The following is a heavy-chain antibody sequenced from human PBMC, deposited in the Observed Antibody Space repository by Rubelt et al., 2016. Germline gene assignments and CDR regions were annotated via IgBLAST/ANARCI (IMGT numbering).Heavy chain of an antibody. Sequence: QVQLVQSGAEVKKPGASVKVSCQASGYTFTSYYMHWVRQAPGQGLEWMGWINTNTGNPTYAQGFTGRFVFSLDTAVSTAYLQISSLKAEDTAVYYCARVIAAREDYNWFDPWGQGTLVTVSS. J-gene: IGHJ5*02. V-gene: IGHV7-4-1*02. CDR3: ARVIAAREDYNWFDP. CDR1: GYTFTSYY. CDR2: INTNTGNP. D-gene: IGHD6-6*01.